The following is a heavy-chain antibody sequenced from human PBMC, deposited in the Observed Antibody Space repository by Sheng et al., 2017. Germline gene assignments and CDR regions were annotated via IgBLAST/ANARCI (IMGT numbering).Heavy chain of an antibody. J-gene: IGHJ4*02. CDR1: GFTFSSYA. D-gene: IGHD1-1*01. V-gene: IGHV3-30-3*01. CDR3: VRDPRYNWNDGLDY. CDR2: ISYDGSNK. Sequence: QVQLVESGGGVVQPGRSLRLSCAASGFTFSSYAMHWVRQAPGKGLEWVAVISYDGSNKYYADSVKGRFTISRDNSKNTLYLQMNSLRAEDTAVYYCVRDPRYNWNDGLDYWGQGTLVTVSS.